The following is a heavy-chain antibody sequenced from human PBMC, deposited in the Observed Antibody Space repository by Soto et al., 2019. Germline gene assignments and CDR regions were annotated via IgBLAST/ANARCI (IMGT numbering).Heavy chain of an antibody. CDR1: GYTFTSYD. D-gene: IGHD6-13*01. Sequence: ASVKVSCKASGYTFTSYDINWVRQATGQGLEWMGWMNPNSGNTGYAQKFQGRVTMTRNTSISTAYMELSSLRSEDTAVYYCARGLGSSWYYDGFDPWGQGTLVTVSS. CDR2: MNPNSGNT. J-gene: IGHJ5*02. CDR3: ARGLGSSWYYDGFDP. V-gene: IGHV1-8*01.